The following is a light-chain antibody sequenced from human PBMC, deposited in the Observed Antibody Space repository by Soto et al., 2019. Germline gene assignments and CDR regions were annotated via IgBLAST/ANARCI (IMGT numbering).Light chain of an antibody. V-gene: IGLV1-47*01. J-gene: IGLJ3*02. CDR1: RSNIGSHY. Sequence: QSVVTQPPSASGAPGQWVTISCSGSRSNIGSHYISWYQHLPGTAPKLLIYKDSQRPSGVPDRFPGSKSGTSASLAIGGLRSEDEGSYYCATWDDSLGRRVLFGGGTKLTVL. CDR2: KDS. CDR3: ATWDDSLGRRVL.